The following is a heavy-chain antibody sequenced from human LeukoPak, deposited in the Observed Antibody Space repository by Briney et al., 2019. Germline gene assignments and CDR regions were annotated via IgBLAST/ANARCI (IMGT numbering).Heavy chain of an antibody. CDR1: GFMFSSYG. V-gene: IGHV3-30*18. CDR3: AKEVVASVGMGGHLYNWFDP. J-gene: IGHJ5*02. Sequence: GGSLRLSCAASGFMFSSYGMHWVRQAPGKGLEWVAVISHEESNKFYADSVRGRFTISRDNAQNTLYLQMDSLRAEDTATYYCAKEVVASVGMGGHLYNWFDPWGQGTLVTVSS. D-gene: IGHD1-26*01. CDR2: ISHEESNK.